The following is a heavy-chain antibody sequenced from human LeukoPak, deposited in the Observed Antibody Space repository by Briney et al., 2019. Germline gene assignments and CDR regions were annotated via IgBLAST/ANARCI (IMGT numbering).Heavy chain of an antibody. CDR1: GGSISSYY. Sequence: SETLSLTCTVSGGSISSYYWSWIRQPAGNGLGWIGRIYTSGSTNYNPSLKSRVTMSVDTSKNQFSLKLTSVTAADTAVYYCAREYWGKLDFWGQGTLLTVSS. J-gene: IGHJ4*02. CDR2: IYTSGST. V-gene: IGHV4-4*07. CDR3: AREYWGKLDF. D-gene: IGHD2-15*01.